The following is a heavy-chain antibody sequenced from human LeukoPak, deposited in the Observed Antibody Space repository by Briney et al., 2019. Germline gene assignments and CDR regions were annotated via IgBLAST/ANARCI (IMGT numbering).Heavy chain of an antibody. V-gene: IGHV4-38-2*02. J-gene: IGHJ6*03. CDR1: GYSISSSYY. CDR3: ARENCSGGSCYSIYYYYYMDV. Sequence: SETLSLTCTVSGYSISSSYYWGWIRQPPGKGLEWIGSIYYSGSTYYNPSLKSRVTISVDTSKNQFSLKLSSVTAADTAVYYCARENCSGGSCYSIYYYYYMDVWGKGTTVTVSS. D-gene: IGHD2-15*01. CDR2: IYYSGST.